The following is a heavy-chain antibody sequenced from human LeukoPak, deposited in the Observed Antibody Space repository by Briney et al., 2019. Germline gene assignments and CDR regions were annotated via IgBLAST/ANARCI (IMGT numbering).Heavy chain of an antibody. CDR3: ARNSWGAFDY. D-gene: IGHD7-27*01. J-gene: IGHJ4*02. CDR1: EYSFTNYW. Sequence: GESLKISCKGYEYSFTNYWIGWVRQMPGKGLEWMGIIYPGDSDTRYSPSFQGQVTISVGKSISTAYLQWSGLKASDTAIYYCARNSWGAFDYWGQGTLVTVSS. V-gene: IGHV5-51*01. CDR2: IYPGDSDT.